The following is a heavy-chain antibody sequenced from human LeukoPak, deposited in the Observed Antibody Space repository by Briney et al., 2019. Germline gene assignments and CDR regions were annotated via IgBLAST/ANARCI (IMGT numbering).Heavy chain of an antibody. J-gene: IGHJ4*02. CDR1: GGSFSGYY. CDR2: MDHSGRT. Sequence: PSETLSLTCAVYGGSFSGYYWSWIRQPPGKRLEWIGEMDHSGRTNSNASLKSRVTISVDTSKNQFSLRLSSVTAADTAVYYCARKSILTAGRKPYDIWDQGILVTVS. CDR3: ARKSILTAGRKPYDI. D-gene: IGHD2-2*02. V-gene: IGHV4-34*01.